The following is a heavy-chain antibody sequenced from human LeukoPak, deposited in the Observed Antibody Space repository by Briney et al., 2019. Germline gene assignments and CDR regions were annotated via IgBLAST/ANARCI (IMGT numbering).Heavy chain of an antibody. CDR3: ARLGYSYYFDY. V-gene: IGHV4-39*01. Sequence: SETLSLTCTVSGGSISSSSYYWGWIRQPPGKGLEWIGSIYYSGSTYYNPSLKSRVTISVDTSKNQFSLKLSSVTAADTAVYYXARLGYSYYFDYWGQGTLVTVSS. J-gene: IGHJ4*02. CDR1: GGSISSSSYY. D-gene: IGHD5-18*01. CDR2: IYYSGST.